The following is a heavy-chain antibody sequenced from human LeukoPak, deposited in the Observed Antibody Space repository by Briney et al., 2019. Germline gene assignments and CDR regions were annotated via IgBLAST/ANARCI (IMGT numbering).Heavy chain of an antibody. CDR1: GYTFNVYY. Sequence: GAAVKVSCKASGYTFNVYYIHWLRQAPGQELEWMGWVIPSSGGTKYAQNFQDRVTMTRDTSISTAYMELSSLRSEDTAVYYCARLEPGIAVWGQGTLVTVSS. CDR3: ARLEPGIAV. V-gene: IGHV1-2*02. CDR2: VIPSSGGT. D-gene: IGHD6-19*01. J-gene: IGHJ4*02.